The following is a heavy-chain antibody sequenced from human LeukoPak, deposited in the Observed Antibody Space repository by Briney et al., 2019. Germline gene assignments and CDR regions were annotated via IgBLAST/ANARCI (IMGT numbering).Heavy chain of an antibody. CDR3: ATWGGYGAHGAFDI. V-gene: IGHV4-4*07. CDR1: GGSISSYY. D-gene: IGHD4-17*01. J-gene: IGHJ3*02. CDR2: IYTSGST. Sequence: SETLSLTCTVSGGSISSYYWSWSRQPAGKGLEWIGRIYTSGSTNYNPSLKSRVTMSVDTSKNQFSLKLNSVTAADTAVYYCATWGGYGAHGAFDIWGQGTVVTVSS.